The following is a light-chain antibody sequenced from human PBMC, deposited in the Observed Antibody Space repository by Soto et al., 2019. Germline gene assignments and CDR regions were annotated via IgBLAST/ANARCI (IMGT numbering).Light chain of an antibody. V-gene: IGLV2-14*01. CDR2: EVS. CDR3: SSYTTSGTLYV. J-gene: IGLJ1*01. CDR1: SSDVGSYNY. Sequence: QSALTQPASVSGSPGLSITISCTGTSSDVGSYNYVSWYQQHPGKAPKLMIYEVSNRPSGVSDRFSGSKSDNTASLTISGLQAEDEADYYCSSYTTSGTLYVFGTGTKLTVL.